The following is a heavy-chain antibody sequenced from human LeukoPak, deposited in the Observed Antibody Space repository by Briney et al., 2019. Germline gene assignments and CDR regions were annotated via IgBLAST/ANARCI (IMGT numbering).Heavy chain of an antibody. CDR1: EEVFPGYY. CDR3: ASEIVAPQPYYFDF. V-gene: IGHV1-2*02. D-gene: IGHD2-2*01. Sequence: GASVKVSCKSFEEVFPGYYIHWVRQSPGQGLEWMGWINPNNGGTNYAQKFQDRVTMTRDTSSSTAYMELSRLTSDDTAVYFCASEIVAPQPYYFDFWGQGALVTVSS. CDR2: INPNNGGT. J-gene: IGHJ4*02.